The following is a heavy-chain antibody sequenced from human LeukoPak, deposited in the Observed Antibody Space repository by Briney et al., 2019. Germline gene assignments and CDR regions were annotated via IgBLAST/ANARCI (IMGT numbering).Heavy chain of an antibody. Sequence: GGPLRLSCGASGYTLSVYHKIWMRHAPGKGLEWVSDISRTGYNTNYAGSVKGRITISRDNAKLSIYLQMDRLRAEDTAVYYCARRIETETIGFDPWGQGTLVTVSS. CDR3: ARRIETETIGFDP. V-gene: IGHV3-11*06. CDR2: ISRTGYNT. D-gene: IGHD1-7*01. CDR1: GYTLSVYH. J-gene: IGHJ5*02.